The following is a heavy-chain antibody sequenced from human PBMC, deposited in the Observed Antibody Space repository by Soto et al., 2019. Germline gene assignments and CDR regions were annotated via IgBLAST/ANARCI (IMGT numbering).Heavy chain of an antibody. CDR3: ARFANIFDFHN. V-gene: IGHV5-51*01. CDR2: IYRGESDT. J-gene: IGHJ4*01. Sequence: GESLRISCQGYEYSLTNYWISWVRQMPGKGLKWMGIIYRGESDTSYSPSFQGQVTVSAARAITTAYLQWSSLKASDTAMYYCARFANIFDFHNWSHGKLVTVSS. D-gene: IGHD2-21*01. CDR1: EYSLTNYW.